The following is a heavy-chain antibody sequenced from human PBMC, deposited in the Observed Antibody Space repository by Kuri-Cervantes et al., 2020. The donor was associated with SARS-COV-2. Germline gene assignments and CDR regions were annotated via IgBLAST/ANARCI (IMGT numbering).Heavy chain of an antibody. CDR1: GFTFSSYW. CDR2: IKQDGSEK. Sequence: GGSLRLSCAASGFTFSSYWMSWVRQAPGKGLEWVANIKQDGSEKYYVDSVKGRFTISRDNAKNSLYLQMNSLRAEDTAVYYCARGPTMVRGFTHGPLDYWGQGTLVTVSS. J-gene: IGHJ4*02. CDR3: ARGPTMVRGFTHGPLDY. V-gene: IGHV3-7*01. D-gene: IGHD3-10*01.